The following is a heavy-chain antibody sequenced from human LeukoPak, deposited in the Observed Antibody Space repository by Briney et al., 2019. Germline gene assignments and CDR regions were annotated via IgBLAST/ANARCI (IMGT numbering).Heavy chain of an antibody. CDR2: IDWNDDK. V-gene: IGHV2-5*01. CDR1: GFSLTTSAVG. Sequence: SGPTLVNPTQTLTLTCTFSGFSLTTSAVGVGWIRQPPGKALEWLAFIDWNDDKRYSPSLKSRLTITKDTSKNQVVLTMTNMDPVDTATYYCAHSFALVPAALQPFVYWGQGTLVTVSS. CDR3: AHSFALVPAALQPFVY. J-gene: IGHJ4*02. D-gene: IGHD2-2*01.